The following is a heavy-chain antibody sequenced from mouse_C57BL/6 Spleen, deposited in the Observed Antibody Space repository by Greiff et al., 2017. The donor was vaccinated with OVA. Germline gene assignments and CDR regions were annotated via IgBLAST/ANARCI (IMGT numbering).Heavy chain of an antibody. V-gene: IGHV1-69*01. D-gene: IGHD1-2*01. CDR1: GYTFTSYW. CDR3: ATLRPYFDY. CDR2: IDPSDSYT. J-gene: IGHJ2*01. Sequence: QVQLKQPGAELVMPGASVKLSCKASGYTFTSYWMHWVKQRPGQGLEWIGEIDPSDSYTNYNQKFKGKATLTVDKSSSTAYMQLSSLTSEDSAVYYCATLRPYFDYWGQGTPLTVSS.